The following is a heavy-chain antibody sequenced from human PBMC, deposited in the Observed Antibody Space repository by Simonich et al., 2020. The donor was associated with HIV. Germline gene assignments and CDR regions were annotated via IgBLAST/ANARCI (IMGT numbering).Heavy chain of an antibody. CDR1: GYTFTDYY. V-gene: IGHV1-2*02. J-gene: IGHJ3*02. CDR3: AREGSQLEDALDI. Sequence: QVQLVQSGAEVKKPGASVKVSCKASGYTFTDYYIHWVRQAPGQGLEWMGWLNTNTGGTESIEKFQGRVTMTRDTSITTAYMEVTSLKSDDAAVYYCAREGSQLEDALDIWGQGTMVTVSS. D-gene: IGHD1-1*01. CDR2: LNTNTGGT.